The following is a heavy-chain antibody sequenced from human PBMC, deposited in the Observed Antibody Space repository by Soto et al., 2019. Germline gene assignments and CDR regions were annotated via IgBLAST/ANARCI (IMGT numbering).Heavy chain of an antibody. Sequence: QLQLQESGPGLVKPSETLSLTCTVSGGSISSSSYYWGWIRQPPGKGLEWIGSIYYSGSTYYNPSLKSRVTISVDTSKNQFSLKLSSVTAADTAVYYCARRSLGSPNSGYDLIDYWGQGTLVTVSS. J-gene: IGHJ4*02. V-gene: IGHV4-39*01. CDR2: IYYSGST. CDR3: ARRSLGSPNSGYDLIDY. CDR1: GGSISSSSYY. D-gene: IGHD5-12*01.